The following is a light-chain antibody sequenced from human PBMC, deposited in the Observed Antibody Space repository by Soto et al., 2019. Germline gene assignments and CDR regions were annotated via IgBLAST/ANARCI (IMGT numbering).Light chain of an antibody. V-gene: IGKV3-20*01. Sequence: EIVLTQSPGTLSLSPGERATLSCRASQSVRSNFLAWYQQKPGQAPRLLIYGASNRATGIPDRFSGSGSGTDFTLTISRLEPEDFAVYYCQQYVSSPWAFGQGTKVEI. CDR3: QQYVSSPWA. CDR1: QSVRSNF. J-gene: IGKJ1*01. CDR2: GAS.